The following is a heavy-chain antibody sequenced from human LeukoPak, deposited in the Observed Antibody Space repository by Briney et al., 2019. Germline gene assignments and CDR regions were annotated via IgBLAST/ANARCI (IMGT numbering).Heavy chain of an antibody. J-gene: IGHJ4*02. D-gene: IGHD3-16*01. CDR2: ICYDGSKK. V-gene: IGHV3-33*01. Sequence: PGGSLRLSCVASGFAFNTYGMHWVRQAPGKGLEWVSVICYDGSKKFYADSVNGRFTISRDDSKNTLYLQMSGLRADDTAVYYCAGAYSAGWLPYWGQGTPVTVSS. CDR3: AGAYSAGWLPY. CDR1: GFAFNTYG.